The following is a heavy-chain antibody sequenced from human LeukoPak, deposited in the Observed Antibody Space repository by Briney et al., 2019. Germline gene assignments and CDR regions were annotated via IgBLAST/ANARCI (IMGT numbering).Heavy chain of an antibody. CDR3: AKAPVTTCRGAYCYPFDY. Sequence: GGSLRLSCAASGFTFSSYEMNWVPQAPGEGLEWVSYISSSGSTIHYADSVKGRFTISRDSSKNTLFLQMNRLRPEDAAVYYCAKAPVTTCRGAYCYPFDYWGQGTLVTVSS. D-gene: IGHD2-21*01. V-gene: IGHV3-48*03. CDR1: GFTFSSYE. CDR2: ISSSGSTI. J-gene: IGHJ4*02.